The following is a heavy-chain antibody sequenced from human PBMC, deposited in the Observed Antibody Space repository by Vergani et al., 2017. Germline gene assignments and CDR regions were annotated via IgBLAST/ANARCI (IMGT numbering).Heavy chain of an antibody. V-gene: IGHV3-11*04. CDR3: AKSPGLSTNRHYYAMDV. Sequence: LEESAGGSVKPGGSLRLSCAASGFKFSDHYMSWIRQAPGKGLEWVSHISPGASTVSYTDSVTGRFTVSRDNDNNSLTLDMTTLRVEDTAVYYCAKSPGLSTNRHYYAMDVWGQGTTVTVSS. CDR2: ISPGASTV. J-gene: IGHJ6*02. D-gene: IGHD3-9*01. CDR1: GFKFSDHY.